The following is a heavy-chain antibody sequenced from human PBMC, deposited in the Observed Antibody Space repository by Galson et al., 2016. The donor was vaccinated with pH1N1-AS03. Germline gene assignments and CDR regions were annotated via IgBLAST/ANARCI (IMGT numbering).Heavy chain of an antibody. CDR1: GFTFSRHA. V-gene: IGHV3-30*04. Sequence: SLRLSCAASGFTFSRHAMHWVRQPPGKGLEWVAVISYDGSNKYYADSVKGRFTISRDNSKNTLYLQMSSLRVEGTAVYYCARPRVGNSRWGLEDWGQGTLVTVSS. CDR3: ARPRVGNSRWGLED. J-gene: IGHJ4*02. CDR2: ISYDGSNK. D-gene: IGHD6-13*01.